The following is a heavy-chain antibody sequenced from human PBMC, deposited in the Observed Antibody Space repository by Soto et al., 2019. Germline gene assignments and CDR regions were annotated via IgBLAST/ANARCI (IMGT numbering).Heavy chain of an antibody. V-gene: IGHV1-46*01. J-gene: IGHJ4*02. CDR3: ARDPYYYDSSGYYAKYYFDY. Sequence: ASVKVSCKASGCTFTSYYMHWVRQAPGQGLEWMGIINPSGGSTSYAQKFQGRVTMTRDTSTSTVYMELSSLRSEDTAVYYCARDPYYYDSSGYYAKYYFDYWGQGTLVTVSS. CDR2: INPSGGST. CDR1: GCTFTSYY. D-gene: IGHD3-22*01.